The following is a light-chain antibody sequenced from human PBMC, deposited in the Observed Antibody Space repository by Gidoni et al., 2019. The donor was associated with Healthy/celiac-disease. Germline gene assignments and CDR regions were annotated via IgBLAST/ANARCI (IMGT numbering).Light chain of an antibody. CDR1: QNISSY. V-gene: IGKV1-39*01. CDR2: AAS. J-gene: IGKJ1*01. CDR3: QQSYSTPWT. Sequence: DIAITQSPSSLPASVGDRVTITCRASQNISSYLNWYQQKPGKAPKLLIYAASSLQSGVPSRFSGSGSGTDFTLTISSLQAEDFATYYCQQSYSTPWTFGQGTKVEIK.